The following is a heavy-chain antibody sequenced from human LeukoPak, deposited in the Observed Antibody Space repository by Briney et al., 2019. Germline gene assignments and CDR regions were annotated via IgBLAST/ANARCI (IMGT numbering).Heavy chain of an antibody. J-gene: IGHJ4*02. CDR3: AKDANYYRSGGGGY. CDR1: GFTFSSYS. D-gene: IGHD3-10*01. CDR2: ISGSGGST. V-gene: IGHV3-23*01. Sequence: PGGSLRLSCAASGFTFSSYSMNWVRQAPGKGQEWVSAISGSGGSTYYADSVKGRFTISRDNSKNTLYMQMNSLRAEDTAVYYCAKDANYYRSGGGGYWGQGTLVTVSS.